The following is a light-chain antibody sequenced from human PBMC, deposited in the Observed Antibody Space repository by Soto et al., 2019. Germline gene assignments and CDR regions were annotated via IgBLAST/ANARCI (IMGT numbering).Light chain of an antibody. Sequence: DIQMTQSPSSVSASVGDRVTITCRPSQTIDTYVNWYQQKPGEAPKLLIFATSTLQSGVPSRFSCSKSGTDFFFTINSLQPEDFSTFYCQHSYSAPYTFGQGTKVELK. J-gene: IGKJ2*01. CDR3: QHSYSAPYT. CDR2: ATS. CDR1: QTIDTY. V-gene: IGKV1-39*01.